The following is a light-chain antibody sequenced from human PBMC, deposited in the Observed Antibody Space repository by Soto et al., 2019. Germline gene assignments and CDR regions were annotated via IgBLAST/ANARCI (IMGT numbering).Light chain of an antibody. V-gene: IGKV1-5*01. J-gene: IGKJ4*01. CDR2: DAS. Sequence: DIQMTQSPSTLSASIGDRVTITCRASESIRTWLAWYQHKPGKAPKFLIYDASSLESGVPSRFSGSGSGTEFTLTISNLQPDDFATYYCQKYNSALLTFGGGTKVDIK. CDR1: ESIRTW. CDR3: QKYNSALLT.